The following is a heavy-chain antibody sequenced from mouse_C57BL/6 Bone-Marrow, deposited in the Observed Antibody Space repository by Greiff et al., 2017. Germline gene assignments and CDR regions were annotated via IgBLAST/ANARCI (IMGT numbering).Heavy chain of an antibody. V-gene: IGHV5-6*01. D-gene: IGHD4-1*01. Sequence: DVQLVESGGDLVKPGGSLKLSCAASGFTFSSYGMSWVRQTPDKRLEWVATISSGGSYTYYPDSVKGRLTISRDNAKNTLYLQMSSLKSEDTDMYYCARQVTGTYFDVWGTGTTVTVSS. CDR3: ARQVTGTYFDV. CDR1: GFTFSSYG. J-gene: IGHJ1*03. CDR2: ISSGGSYT.